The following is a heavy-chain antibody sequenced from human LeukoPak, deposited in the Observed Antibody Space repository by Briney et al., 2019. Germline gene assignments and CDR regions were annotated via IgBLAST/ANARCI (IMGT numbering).Heavy chain of an antibody. CDR2: ISGSGGST. CDR3: AKVSYGSGSSP. J-gene: IGHJ4*02. CDR1: GFTFSSYA. V-gene: IGHV3-23*01. D-gene: IGHD3-10*01. Sequence: PTGGSLRLSCAASGFTFSSYAMSWVRQAPGKGLEWVSAISGSGGSTYYADSVKGRFTISRDNSKNTLYLQMNSLRAEDTAVYYCAKVSYGSGSSPWGQGTLVTVSS.